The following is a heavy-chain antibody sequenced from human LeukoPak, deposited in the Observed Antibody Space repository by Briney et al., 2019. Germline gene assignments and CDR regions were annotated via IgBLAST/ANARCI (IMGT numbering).Heavy chain of an antibody. CDR3: ARGGFWSGYLYNWFDP. V-gene: IGHV3-33*01. D-gene: IGHD3-3*01. J-gene: IGHJ5*02. Sequence: PGGSLRLSCAAPGFTFSSYGMHWVRQAPGKGLEWVAVIWYDGSNKYYADSVKGRFTISRDNSKNTLYLQMNSLRAEDTAVYYCARGGFWSGYLYNWFDPWGQGTLVTVSS. CDR1: GFTFSSYG. CDR2: IWYDGSNK.